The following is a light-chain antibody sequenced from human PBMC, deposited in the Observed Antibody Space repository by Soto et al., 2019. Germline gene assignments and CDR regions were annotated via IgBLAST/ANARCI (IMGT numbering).Light chain of an antibody. J-gene: IGKJ4*01. CDR2: GVS. CDR1: QSVTSN. Sequence: EIVLTQSSATLSLSPGERATLSCRASQSVTSNALAWYQQKPGQAPRLLIYGVSSRATGIPDRCSGSGSGTDFTLTISSLEPEDFAVYYCQQRSKWPLTFGGGTKVEIK. V-gene: IGKV3-11*01. CDR3: QQRSKWPLT.